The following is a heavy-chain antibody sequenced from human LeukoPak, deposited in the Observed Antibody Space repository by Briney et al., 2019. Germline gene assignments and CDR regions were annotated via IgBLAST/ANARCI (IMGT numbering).Heavy chain of an antibody. CDR2: ISSSSSYI. CDR3: ARASGWYSPFDY. Sequence: GGSLRLSCAASGFTSSSYSMNWVRQAPGKGLEWVSSISSSSSYIYYADSVKGRFTISRDNAKNSLYLQMNSLRAEDTAVYYCARASGWYSPFDYWGQGTLVTVSS. J-gene: IGHJ4*02. D-gene: IGHD6-19*01. CDR1: GFTSSSYS. V-gene: IGHV3-21*01.